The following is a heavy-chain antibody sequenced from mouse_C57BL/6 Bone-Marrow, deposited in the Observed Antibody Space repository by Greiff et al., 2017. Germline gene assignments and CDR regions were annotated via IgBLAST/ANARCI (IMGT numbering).Heavy chain of an antibody. CDR2: IDPSESYT. Sequence: QVHVKQPGAELVKPGASVKLSCKASGYTFTSYWMQWVKQRPGQGLEWIGEIDPSESYTNYNQKFKGKATLTVDQSASTAYMQLCSLTSEDSAVYYCGRYSNGDYFDYWGQGNTLTVSS. CDR3: GRYSNGDYFDY. J-gene: IGHJ2*01. V-gene: IGHV1-50*01. D-gene: IGHD2-5*01. CDR1: GYTFTSYW.